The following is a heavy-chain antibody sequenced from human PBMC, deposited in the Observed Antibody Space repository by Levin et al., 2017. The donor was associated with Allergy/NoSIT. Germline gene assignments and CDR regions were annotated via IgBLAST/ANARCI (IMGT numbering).Heavy chain of an antibody. CDR1: GYTFASYT. D-gene: IGHD2-2*01. V-gene: IGHV1-18*01. Sequence: ASVKVSCKASGYTFASYTISWVRQAPGQGLEWMGWISPYNGNTNYAQKVQGRVTMTTDTSTNTAYMEVRSLRSGDTAVYYCARAEVVVGSTTISFDMDVWGKGTTVTVSS. J-gene: IGHJ6*03. CDR3: ARAEVVVGSTTISFDMDV. CDR2: ISPYNGNT.